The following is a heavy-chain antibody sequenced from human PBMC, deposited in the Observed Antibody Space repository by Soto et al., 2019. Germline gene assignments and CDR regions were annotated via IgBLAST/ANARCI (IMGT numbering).Heavy chain of an antibody. V-gene: IGHV4-59*01. D-gene: IGHD3-9*01. CDR1: GGSISSYY. Sequence: QVQLQESGPGLVKPSETLSLTCTVSGGSISSYYWSWIRQPPGKGLEWIGYIYYSGSTNYNPSLKSRVTISVDTSKNQFSLKLSSVTAADTAVYYCARAGYDILTGYSLNWFDPWGQGTLVTVSS. CDR2: IYYSGST. J-gene: IGHJ5*02. CDR3: ARAGYDILTGYSLNWFDP.